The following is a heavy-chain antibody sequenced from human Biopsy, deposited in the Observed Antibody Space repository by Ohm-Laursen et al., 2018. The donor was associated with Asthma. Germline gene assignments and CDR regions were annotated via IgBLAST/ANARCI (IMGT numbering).Heavy chain of an antibody. J-gene: IGHJ4*02. CDR3: ARGDSSGWSYYYFDY. D-gene: IGHD6-19*01. Sequence: SLRLSCAASGFTFSSYGMHWVRQAPGKGLEWVAVIWYDGSNKYYADSVRGRFTISRDFSKNTLHLQMHSLRVEDTAVYYCARGDSSGWSYYYFDYWGQGTLVTVSS. V-gene: IGHV3-33*01. CDR2: IWYDGSNK. CDR1: GFTFSSYG.